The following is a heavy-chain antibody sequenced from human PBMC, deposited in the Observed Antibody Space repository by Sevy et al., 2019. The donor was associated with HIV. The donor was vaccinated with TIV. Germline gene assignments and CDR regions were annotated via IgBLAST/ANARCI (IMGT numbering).Heavy chain of an antibody. D-gene: IGHD3-16*01. V-gene: IGHV3-7*01. CDR1: GFTFSANW. CDR2: IKGDGSDK. J-gene: IGHJ4*02. CDR3: AHETFGRFES. Sequence: GGSLRLSCAASGFTFSANWMNWVRQAPGKGLEWVANIKGDGSDKQDVYSVEGRFTISRDNAKNLLYLQMNSLRVEDTAVYYCAHETFGRFESWGQGTLVTVSS.